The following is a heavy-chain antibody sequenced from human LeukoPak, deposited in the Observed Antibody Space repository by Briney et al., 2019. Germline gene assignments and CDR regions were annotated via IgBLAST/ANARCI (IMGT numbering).Heavy chain of an antibody. D-gene: IGHD3-22*01. Sequence: PGGSLRLSCAASGFTFSSYSMNWVRQAPGKGLEWVSSISSSSSYIYYADSVKGRFTISRDNAKNSLYLQMNSLRAEDTAVYYCVRYGFDSSGYYDNFDDWGQGTLVTVSS. CDR3: VRYGFDSSGYYDNFDD. CDR1: GFTFSSYS. CDR2: ISSSSSYI. V-gene: IGHV3-21*04. J-gene: IGHJ4*02.